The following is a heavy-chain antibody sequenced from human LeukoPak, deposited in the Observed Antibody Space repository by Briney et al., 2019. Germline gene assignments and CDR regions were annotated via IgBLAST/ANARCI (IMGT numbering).Heavy chain of an antibody. D-gene: IGHD6-19*01. CDR1: GGSLGDDF. CDR2: VHYSGST. Sequence: SETLSLTCSVSGGSLGDDFWTWMRQPPGKGLEWIGYVHYSGSTKYNPSLKSRVTMSIDTSMTQFSLKLSSVTAADTAVYYCARGSSGQQFLDWGQGTLVTVSS. CDR3: ARGSSGQQFLD. J-gene: IGHJ4*02. V-gene: IGHV4-59*08.